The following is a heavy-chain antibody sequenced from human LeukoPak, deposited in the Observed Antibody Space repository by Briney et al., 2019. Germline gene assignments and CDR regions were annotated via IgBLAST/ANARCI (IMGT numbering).Heavy chain of an antibody. D-gene: IGHD2-15*01. CDR3: ARASYCSDGSCYSDY. V-gene: IGHV1-18*01. Sequence: ASVKVSCKASGYTFTSYSISWVRQAPGQGPEWMGWMSAYNGNTIYAQKVKGRVIMTTGTSTSTAYMELRSLKSDDTAVYYCARASYCSDGSCYSDYWGQGTLVTVSS. J-gene: IGHJ4*02. CDR1: GYTFTSYS. CDR2: MSAYNGNT.